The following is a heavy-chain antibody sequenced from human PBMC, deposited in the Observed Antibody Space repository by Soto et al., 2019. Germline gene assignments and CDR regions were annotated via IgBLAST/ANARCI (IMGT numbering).Heavy chain of an antibody. CDR2: MNPNSGNT. V-gene: IGHV1-8*01. Sequence: ASVKVSCKASGYTFTIYDIKWVRQATGQGLEWMGWMNPNSGNTGYAQKFQGRVTMTRNTSISTAYMELSSLRSEDTAVYYCARGQDIVVVVAARAGDFAYWGQGALVTVSS. J-gene: IGHJ4*02. CDR1: GYTFTIYD. CDR3: ARGQDIVVVVAARAGDFAY. D-gene: IGHD2-15*01.